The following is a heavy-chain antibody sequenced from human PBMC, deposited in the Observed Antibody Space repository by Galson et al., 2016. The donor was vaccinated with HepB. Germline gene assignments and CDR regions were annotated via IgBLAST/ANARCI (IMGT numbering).Heavy chain of an antibody. CDR1: GFTLSSYR. V-gene: IGHV3-21*01. J-gene: IGHJ3*02. Sequence: SLRLSCAASGFTLSSYRINWVRQAPGKGLEWVSSISRGGTYQYYADSVKGRFTISRDNAKNSLYLQMNSLRAEDTALYFCARDKSSGYSDAFDMWGQGTTVTVSS. CDR3: ARDKSSGYSDAFDM. CDR2: ISRGGTYQ. D-gene: IGHD3-22*01.